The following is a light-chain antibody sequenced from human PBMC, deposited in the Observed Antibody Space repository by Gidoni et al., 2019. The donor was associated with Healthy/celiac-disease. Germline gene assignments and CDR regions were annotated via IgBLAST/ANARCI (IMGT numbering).Light chain of an antibody. CDR3: QQRSNWLLT. Sequence: ELVLTQSPATLSLSPGDRATLSCRASQSVSSYIAWYQQKPGQAPRLLIYDASNRATGIPARFSGSGSGTDFTLTISSLEPEDFAVYYCQQRSNWLLTFGGGTKVEIK. CDR1: QSVSSY. CDR2: DAS. J-gene: IGKJ4*01. V-gene: IGKV3-11*01.